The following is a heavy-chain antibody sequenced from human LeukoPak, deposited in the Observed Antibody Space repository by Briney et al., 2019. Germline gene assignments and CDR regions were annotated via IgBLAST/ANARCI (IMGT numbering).Heavy chain of an antibody. Sequence: GGSLRLSCAASGFTYSRYWMHWVRQVPGKGLVWVARIKGDESYTFYADSVRGRFTISRDTAKNTLYLEMNSLGAEDTAVYYCARDLSGYSDYWGQGTLVTVSS. CDR1: GFTYSRYW. D-gene: IGHD2-15*01. CDR2: IKGDESYT. V-gene: IGHV3-74*01. J-gene: IGHJ4*02. CDR3: ARDLSGYSDY.